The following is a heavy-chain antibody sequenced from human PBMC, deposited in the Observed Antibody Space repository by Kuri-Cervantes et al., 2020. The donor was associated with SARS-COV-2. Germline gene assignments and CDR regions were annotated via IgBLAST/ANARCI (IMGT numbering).Heavy chain of an antibody. D-gene: IGHD3-3*01. J-gene: IGHJ4*02. CDR2: IYSGGKT. CDR1: GFTVSSDC. Sequence: GGSLRLSCAASGFTVSSDCMTWVRQVPGKGLEWVSTIYSGGKTYYADSVRGRFTVSRDDPKNTVYLRMNNLRAEDTALYYCARALSLAWLLRHWGQGTLVTVSS. CDR3: ARALSLAWLLRH. V-gene: IGHV3-66*01.